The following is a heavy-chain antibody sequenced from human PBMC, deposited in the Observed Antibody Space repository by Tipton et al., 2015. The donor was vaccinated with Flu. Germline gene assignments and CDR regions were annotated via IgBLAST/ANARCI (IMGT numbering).Heavy chain of an antibody. CDR1: GFTFDDYA. J-gene: IGHJ3*02. D-gene: IGHD3-22*01. Sequence: SLRLSCAASGFTFDDYAMHWVRQAPGKGLEWVSGISWNSGSIGYADSVKGRFTISRDNAKNSLYLQMNSLRAEDTALYYCAKDISYYYDSSGYYLNAFDIWGQGTMVTVSS. V-gene: IGHV3-9*01. CDR2: ISWNSGSI. CDR3: AKDISYYYDSSGYYLNAFDI.